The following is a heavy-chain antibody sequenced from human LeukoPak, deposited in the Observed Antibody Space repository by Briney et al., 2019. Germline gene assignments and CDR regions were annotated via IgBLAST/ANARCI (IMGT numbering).Heavy chain of an antibody. D-gene: IGHD1-1*01. CDR2: IFSGGAT. J-gene: IGHJ3*02. CDR3: AKGNGSVGCAFDI. Sequence: PGGSLRLSCAASGFTVSGNYMSWVRQAPGKGLEWVSVIFSGGATYHADSVQGRFTISRDNSKNTLYLQMNSLRAEDTAVYYCAKGNGSVGCAFDIWGQGTLVTVSS. CDR1: GFTVSGNY. V-gene: IGHV3-53*01.